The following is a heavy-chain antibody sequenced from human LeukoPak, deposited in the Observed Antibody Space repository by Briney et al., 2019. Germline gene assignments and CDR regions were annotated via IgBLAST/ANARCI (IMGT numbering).Heavy chain of an antibody. D-gene: IGHD3-10*01. V-gene: IGHV3-30*04. CDR2: ISYDGSNK. CDR3: ARGGVDY. J-gene: IGHJ4*02. CDR1: GFTFDDYT. Sequence: GGSLRLPCAASGFTFDDYTMHWVRQAPGKGLEWVAVISYDGSNKYYADSVKGRFTISRDNSKNTLYLQMNSLRAEDTAVYYCARGGVDYWGQGTLVTVSS.